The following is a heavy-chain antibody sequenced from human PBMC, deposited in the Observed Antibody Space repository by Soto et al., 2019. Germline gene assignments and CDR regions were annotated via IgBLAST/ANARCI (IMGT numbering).Heavy chain of an antibody. CDR2: INPNSGGT. V-gene: IGHV1-2*04. D-gene: IGHD6-13*01. CDR3: ARGCSSSWYVGSYYYGMDV. CDR1: GYTFTCYY. J-gene: IGHJ6*02. Sequence: GASVKVSCKASGYTFTCYYMHWVRQAPGQGLEWMGWINPNSGGTNYAQKFQGWVTMTRDTSISTAYMELSRLRSDDTAVYYCARGCSSSWYVGSYYYGMDVWGQGTTVTVSS.